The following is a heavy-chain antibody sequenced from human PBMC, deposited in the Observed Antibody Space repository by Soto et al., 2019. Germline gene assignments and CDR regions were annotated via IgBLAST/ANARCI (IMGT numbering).Heavy chain of an antibody. CDR1: EFTFSSYG. D-gene: IGHD3-10*01. Sequence: QVQLVESGGGVVQPGRSLRLSCVASEFTFSSYGMHWVRQAPGKGLEWVALLSYDGSNKYYADSVKGRFTISRDNSKNTLFLQMNSLRAEDTAVYYCAKVILGITGPTWAGKCGLDYWGQGTLVTVSS. V-gene: IGHV3-30*18. CDR3: AKVILGITGPTWAGKCGLDY. J-gene: IGHJ4*02. CDR2: LSYDGSNK.